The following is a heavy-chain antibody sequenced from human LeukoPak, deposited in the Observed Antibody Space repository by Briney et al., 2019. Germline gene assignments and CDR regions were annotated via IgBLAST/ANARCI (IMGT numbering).Heavy chain of an antibody. CDR1: GGTFSSYA. V-gene: IGHV1-69-2*01. D-gene: IGHD1-20*01. J-gene: IGHJ4*02. CDR2: VDPEDGET. CDR3: AAIITGANYFDY. Sequence: ASVKVSCKASGGTFSSYAISWVRQAPGKGLEWMGRVDPEDGETIYAEKFQGRVTITADTSTDTAYMELSSLRSEDTAVYYCAAIITGANYFDYWGQGTLVTVSS.